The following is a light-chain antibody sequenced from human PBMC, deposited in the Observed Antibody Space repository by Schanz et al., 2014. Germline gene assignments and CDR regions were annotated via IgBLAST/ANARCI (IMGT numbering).Light chain of an antibody. J-gene: IGKJ4*01. Sequence: IAVTQSPATLSVSPGESATLSCRASQSVSSYLAWYLQKPGQAPRLLIYGASTRATGIPARFSGSGSGTEFTLTISSLQSEDVAVYYCQHYYSNPLTFGGGTKVEIK. CDR3: QHYYSNPLT. CDR1: QSVSSY. V-gene: IGKV3D-15*01. CDR2: GAS.